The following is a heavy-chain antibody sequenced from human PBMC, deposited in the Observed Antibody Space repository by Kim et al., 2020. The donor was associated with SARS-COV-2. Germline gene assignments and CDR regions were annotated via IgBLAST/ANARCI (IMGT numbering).Heavy chain of an antibody. CDR2: ISGSGGST. CDR1: GFTFSSYA. CDR3: AKGGGLLWFGELYGMDV. J-gene: IGHJ6*02. Sequence: GGSLRLSCAASGFTFSSYAMSWVRQAPGKGLEWVSAISGSGGSTYYADSVKGRFTISRDNSKNTLYLQMNSLRAEDTAVYYCAKGGGLLWFGELYGMDVWGQGTTVTVSS. V-gene: IGHV3-23*01. D-gene: IGHD3-10*01.